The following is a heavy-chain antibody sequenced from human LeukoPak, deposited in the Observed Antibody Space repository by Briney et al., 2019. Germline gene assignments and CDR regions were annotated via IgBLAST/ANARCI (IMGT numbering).Heavy chain of an antibody. D-gene: IGHD3-22*01. CDR1: GFTFSDYY. V-gene: IGHV3-11*04. CDR2: ISSSGSTI. CDR3: ARGEVTMIVVVITPRGFDY. J-gene: IGHJ4*02. Sequence: AGGSLRLSCAASGFTFSDYYMSWIRQAPGKGLEWVSYISSSGSTIYYADSVKGRFTISRDNAKNSLYLQMNSLRAEDTAVYYCARGEVTMIVVVITPRGFDYWGQGTLVTVSS.